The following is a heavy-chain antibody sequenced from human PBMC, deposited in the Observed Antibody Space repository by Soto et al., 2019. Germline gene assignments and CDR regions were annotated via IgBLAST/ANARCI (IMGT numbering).Heavy chain of an antibody. D-gene: IGHD2-2*01. V-gene: IGHV4-39*01. J-gene: IGHJ5*02. CDR1: GGSINVDTYY. CDR2: VYYIGTT. Sequence: QLQLQESGPGLVKPSETLSLTCPVSGGSINVDTYYWGWIRQPPGKGLEWIGSVYYIGTTSYNPSLESRFTMSVDTSKKQLSLSLRSVTAADTAVYYGARLHCTSPGCAPLDPWGQGTLVIVSS. CDR3: ARLHCTSPGCAPLDP.